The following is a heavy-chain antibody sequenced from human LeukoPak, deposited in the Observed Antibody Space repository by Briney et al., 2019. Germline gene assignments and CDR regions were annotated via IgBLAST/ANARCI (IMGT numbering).Heavy chain of an antibody. V-gene: IGHV1-8*03. CDR1: GYTFTSYD. D-gene: IGHD1-14*01. J-gene: IGHJ5*02. CDR3: ARMYQPRLYPENWFDP. Sequence: ASVKVSCKASGYTFTSYDINWVRQATGQGPEWMGWMNPNSGKTGYARKFQGRVTITRNTSISTAYMEVSSLRPEDTAVYYCARMYQPRLYPENWFDPWGQGTLVTVSS. CDR2: MNPNSGKT.